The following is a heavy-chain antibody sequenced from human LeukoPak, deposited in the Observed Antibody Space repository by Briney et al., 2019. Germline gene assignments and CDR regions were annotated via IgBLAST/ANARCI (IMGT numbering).Heavy chain of an antibody. CDR3: ARGAVEMATLLDY. D-gene: IGHD5-24*01. J-gene: IGHJ4*02. CDR2: ISYDGSNK. V-gene: IGHV3-30*01. CDR1: GFTFSSYA. Sequence: WGSLRLSCAASGFTFSSYAMHWVRQAPGKGLEWVAVISYDGSNKCYADSVKGRFTISRDNSKNTLYLQMNSLRAEDTAVYYCARGAVEMATLLDYWGQGTLVTVSS.